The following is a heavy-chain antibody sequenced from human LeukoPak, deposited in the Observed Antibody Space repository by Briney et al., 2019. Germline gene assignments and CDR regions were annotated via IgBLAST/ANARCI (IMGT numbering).Heavy chain of an antibody. CDR1: GFSSDDYA. D-gene: IGHD5-18*01. CDR2: INWSGVST. CDR3: AKGKDTLNPYWYFDV. J-gene: IGHJ2*01. Sequence: RPGGSLRLSCAASGFSSDDYAMSWVRQAPGKGLEWVSGINWSGVSTGYADSVKGRFTISRDNTKNSLFLQLNSLRAEDTAFYYCAKGKDTLNPYWYFDVWGRGTLVSVSS. V-gene: IGHV3-20*04.